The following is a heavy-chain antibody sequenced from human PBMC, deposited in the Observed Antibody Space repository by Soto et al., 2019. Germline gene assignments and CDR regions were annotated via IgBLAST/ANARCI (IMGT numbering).Heavy chain of an antibody. CDR1: GGTFSSYA. J-gene: IGHJ6*02. V-gene: IGHV1-69*13. D-gene: IGHD2-8*01. CDR2: IIPIFGTA. Sequence: SVKVSCKASGGTFSSYAISWVRQAPGQGLEWRGGIIPIFGTANYAQKFQGRVKITADESTSTAYMELSSLRSEDTAVYYCARDQAYCTNGVCGAYYYYGMDVWGQGTTVTVS. CDR3: ARDQAYCTNGVCGAYYYYGMDV.